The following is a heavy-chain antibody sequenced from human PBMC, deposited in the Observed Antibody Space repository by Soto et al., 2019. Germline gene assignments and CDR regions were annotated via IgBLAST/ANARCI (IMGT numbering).Heavy chain of an antibody. V-gene: IGHV4-61*01. CDR1: AGSVSSGSYD. D-gene: IGHD6-19*01. CDR2: IYYSGST. J-gene: IGHJ3*02. CDR3: ARHCRVYSSRDAFDI. Sequence: SETLSLTCTVSAGSVSSGSYDWRWIRQPPGKGLEWIGYIYYSGSTNYNPSLKSRVTISVDTSNNQFYLKLSSVTASDTAVYYCARHCRVYSSRDAFDIWGQGTMVAVS.